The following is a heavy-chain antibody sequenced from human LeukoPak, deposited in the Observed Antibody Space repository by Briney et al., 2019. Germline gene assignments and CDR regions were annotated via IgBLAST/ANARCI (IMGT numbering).Heavy chain of an antibody. V-gene: IGHV3-64*02. D-gene: IGHD1-1*01. J-gene: IGHJ5*02. Sequence: GGSLRLSCAASGFTFSSYSMHWVRQAPGKGLESVSAISRDGGRTYYADSVKGRFSISRDNSENTLYLQMGSLRPEDMAVYYCAREDGLGGNDPWSQGTLVTVSS. CDR2: ISRDGGRT. CDR1: GFTFSSYS. CDR3: AREDGLGGNDP.